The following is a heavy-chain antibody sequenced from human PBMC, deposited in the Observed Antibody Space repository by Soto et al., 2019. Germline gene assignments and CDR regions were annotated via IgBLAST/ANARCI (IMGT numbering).Heavy chain of an antibody. V-gene: IGHV5-51*01. J-gene: IGHJ6*03. D-gene: IGHD5-12*01. Sequence: PGESLNISCKGSGYSFTSYLIGWVRQMPGKGLEWMGIIYPGDSDTRYSPSFQGQVTISADKSISTAYLQWSSLKASDTAMYYCARQNVDMDDPSYYYYMDVWGKGTTVTVSS. CDR1: GYSFTSYL. CDR2: IYPGDSDT. CDR3: ARQNVDMDDPSYYYYMDV.